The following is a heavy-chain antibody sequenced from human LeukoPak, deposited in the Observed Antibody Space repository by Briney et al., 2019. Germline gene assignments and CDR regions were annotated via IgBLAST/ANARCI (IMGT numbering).Heavy chain of an antibody. D-gene: IGHD3-3*01. CDR3: ARDPRTHYDFWSGYQYYYYMDV. CDR1: GFTFDYYA. J-gene: IGHJ6*03. Sequence: PGRSLRLSCAASGFTFDYYAMHWVRQAPGKGLEWVSGISWNSGSIGYADSVKGRFTISRDNAKNSLYLQMNSLRAEDTAVYYCARDPRTHYDFWSGYQYYYYMDVWGQGTTVTVSS. CDR2: ISWNSGSI. V-gene: IGHV3-9*01.